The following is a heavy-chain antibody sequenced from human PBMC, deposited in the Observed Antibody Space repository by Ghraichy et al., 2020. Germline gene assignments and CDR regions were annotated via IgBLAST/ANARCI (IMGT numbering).Heavy chain of an antibody. CDR1: GFTFSSYG. Sequence: GGSLRLSCAASGFTFSSYGMHWVRQAPGKGLEWVAIIWYDGSNKCYADSVKGRFTISGDNSKNTLYLQMNSLRAEDTAVYYCARAFSAGRDYWGQGTLVTVSS. J-gene: IGHJ4*02. CDR2: IWYDGSNK. D-gene: IGHD6-13*01. V-gene: IGHV3-33*01. CDR3: ARAFSAGRDY.